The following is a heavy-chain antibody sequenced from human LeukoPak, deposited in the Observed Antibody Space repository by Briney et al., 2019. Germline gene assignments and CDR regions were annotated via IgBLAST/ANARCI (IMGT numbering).Heavy chain of an antibody. CDR2: VYHTGAS. J-gene: IGHJ6*03. CDR1: GASINNYY. Sequence: PSETLSLTCSVSGASINNYYWTWIRQPPGKGLEWIGYVYHTGASGYHPSLKSRVAMSLDTSKSQFSLKLSSVTAADTAVFYCARGVLTTVSYYMDVWGKGTTVTVSS. CDR3: ARGVLTTVSYYMDV. V-gene: IGHV4-59*01. D-gene: IGHD4-11*01.